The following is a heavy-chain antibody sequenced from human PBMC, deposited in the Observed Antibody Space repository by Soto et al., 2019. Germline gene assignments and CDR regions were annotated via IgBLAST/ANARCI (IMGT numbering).Heavy chain of an antibody. J-gene: IGHJ4*02. D-gene: IGHD5-12*01. CDR2: IYTGGST. Sequence: EVQLLESGGGLVQPGGSLRLSCAASGFTVSNNYIYWVRQAPGKGLECVSIIYTGGSTYYADSVKGRFTIPRDNSQNTVYLQMNSLRAEDTAVYYCAGGGSGYDPIDYWGQGTLVTVSS. V-gene: IGHV3-66*01. CDR3: AGGGSGYDPIDY. CDR1: GFTVSNNY.